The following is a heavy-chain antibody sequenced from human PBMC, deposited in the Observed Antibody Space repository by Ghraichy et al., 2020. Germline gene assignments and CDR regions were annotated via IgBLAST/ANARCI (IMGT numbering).Heavy chain of an antibody. CDR3: VRVGCSSTSCPGAN. J-gene: IGHJ4*02. CDR2: ISTSSSYI. D-gene: IGHD2-2*01. V-gene: IGHV3-21*06. CDR1: GFTFSNYS. Sequence: GGSLRLSCAASGFTFSNYSMNWVRQAPGKGLQWVSSISTSSSYIYYADSVKGRFTISRDNAKNSLFLQMNNLRADDTAVYYCVRVGCSSTSCPGANWGRGTLVTVSS.